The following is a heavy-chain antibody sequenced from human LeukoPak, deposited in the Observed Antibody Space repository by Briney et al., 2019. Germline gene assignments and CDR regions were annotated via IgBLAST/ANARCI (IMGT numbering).Heavy chain of an antibody. CDR2: IKRKTDGGTT. CDR3: ATGGLYSGYDFYYNYYGMDV. CDR1: GFTFNKAW. Sequence: GGSLRLSCAASGFTFNKAWMSWVRQAPGKGLEWVGRIKRKTDGGTTDYAAPVKGRFTISRDDSKNTLYLQMNSLKTEDTAVYYCATGGLYSGYDFYYNYYGMDVWGQGTTVTVSS. V-gene: IGHV3-15*01. J-gene: IGHJ6*02. D-gene: IGHD5-12*01.